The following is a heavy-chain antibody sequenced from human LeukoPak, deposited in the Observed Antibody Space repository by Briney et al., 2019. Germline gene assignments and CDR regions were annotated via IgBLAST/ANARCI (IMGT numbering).Heavy chain of an antibody. CDR2: IYYSGST. Sequence: SETLSLTCTVSLGSLSSSSYYWGWIRHPPGEGLEWIGCIYYSGSTYFNPSLKSPVTISVDTSKNQFSLKLSSVTAADTAVYYCASEILMVWWGQGTLVTVSS. CDR1: LGSLSSSSYY. CDR3: ASEILMVW. V-gene: IGHV4-39*01. J-gene: IGHJ4*02. D-gene: IGHD2-15*01.